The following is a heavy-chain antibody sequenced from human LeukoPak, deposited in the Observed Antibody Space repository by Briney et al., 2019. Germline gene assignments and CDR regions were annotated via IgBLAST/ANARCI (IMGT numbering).Heavy chain of an antibody. CDR1: GFTFSDYY. CDR2: ISSSGSTI. V-gene: IGHV3-11*01. J-gene: IGHJ3*02. CDR3: ASGYNWNYVVAFDI. D-gene: IGHD1-7*01. Sequence: PGGSLRLSCAASGFTFSDYYMSWIRQAPGKGLEWVSYISSSGSTIYYADSVKGRFTISRDNAKNSLYLQMNSLRAEDTAVYYCASGYNWNYVVAFDIWGQGTMVTVSS.